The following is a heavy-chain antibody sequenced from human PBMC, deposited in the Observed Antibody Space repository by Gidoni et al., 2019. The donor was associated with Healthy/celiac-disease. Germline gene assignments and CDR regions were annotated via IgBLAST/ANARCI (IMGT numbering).Heavy chain of an antibody. CDR3: AKDLGGYCSGGSCYSVLSGFDY. Sequence: EVHLLVSGGRLVQPGGSLRLSFFASGFTFSIYALCWVRQDPGKGLEWVSAISGSGGSTYYADSVKGRFTISRDNSKNTLYLQMNSLRAEDTAVYYCAKDLGGYCSGGSCYSVLSGFDYWGQGTLVTVSS. CDR2: ISGSGGST. V-gene: IGHV3-23*01. J-gene: IGHJ4*02. D-gene: IGHD2-15*01. CDR1: GFTFSIYA.